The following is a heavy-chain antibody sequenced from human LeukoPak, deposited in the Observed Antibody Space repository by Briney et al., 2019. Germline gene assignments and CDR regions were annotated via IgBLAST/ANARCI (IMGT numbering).Heavy chain of an antibody. J-gene: IGHJ4*02. CDR3: ARHSSSQRPNFDY. CDR1: GGSIRSSY. V-gene: IGHV4-59*08. D-gene: IGHD6-13*01. CDR2: VYYSGST. Sequence: PSETLSLTCTVSGGSIRSSYWSWIRQPPGKGLEWIGYVYYSGSTYYNPSLKSRVTISVDTSKDQFSLKLSSVTAADTAVYYCARHSSSQRPNFDYWGQGTLVTVSS.